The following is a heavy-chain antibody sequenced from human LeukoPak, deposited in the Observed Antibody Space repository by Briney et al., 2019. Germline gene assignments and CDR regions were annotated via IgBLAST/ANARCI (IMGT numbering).Heavy chain of an antibody. V-gene: IGHV1-2*02. CDR1: GYTFTGYY. CDR3: ARLVGDSGLDC. Sequence: ASVKVSCKASGYTFTGYYLHWVRQAPGQGLEWMGWIHPNTDDTNFAQNFQGRVTMTRDTSSSTAYMELSRLRSDDTAVYYCARLVGDSGLDCWGQGTLVTVSS. CDR2: IHPNTDDT. J-gene: IGHJ4*02. D-gene: IGHD3-10*01.